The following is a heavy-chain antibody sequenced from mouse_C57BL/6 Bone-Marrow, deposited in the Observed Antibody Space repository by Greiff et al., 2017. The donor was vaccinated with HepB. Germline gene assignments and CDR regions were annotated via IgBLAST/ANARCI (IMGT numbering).Heavy chain of an antibody. D-gene: IGHD1-1*01. J-gene: IGHJ1*03. V-gene: IGHV7-3*01. CDR1: GFTFTDYY. CDR2: IRNKANGYTT. CDR3: ARYYYGSVWYFDV. Sequence: EVMLVESGGGLVQPGGSLSLSCAASGFTFTDYYMSWVRQPPGKALEWLGFIRNKANGYTTEYSASVKGRFTISRDNSQSILYLQMNALRAEDSATYYCARYYYGSVWYFDVWGTGTTVTVSS.